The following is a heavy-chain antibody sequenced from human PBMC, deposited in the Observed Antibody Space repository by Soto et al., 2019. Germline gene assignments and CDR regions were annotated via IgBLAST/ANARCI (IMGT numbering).Heavy chain of an antibody. CDR1: GYSITSGYQ. CDR2: VYHDGST. V-gene: IGHV4-38-2*02. J-gene: IGHJ5*02. Sequence: SETLSLTCGVSGYSITSGYQWGWIRRPPGKGPEWIGSVYHDGSTRYNPPLESRVTISVDTSKNQFSLNLNSVTVADTAMYYCARDFYGSRAAGWFDPWGQGTLVTVSS. CDR3: ARDFYGSRAAGWFDP. D-gene: IGHD3-10*01.